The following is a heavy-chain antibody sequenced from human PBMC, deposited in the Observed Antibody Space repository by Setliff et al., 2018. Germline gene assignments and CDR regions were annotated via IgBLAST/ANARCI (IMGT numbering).Heavy chain of an antibody. CDR2: IKQDGSEQ. Sequence: GGSLRLSCAASRFTFSNYWMSWVRQAPGKGLEWVANIKQDGSEQYYVDSVRGRFTISRDNAKNTLYLQMDSLRAEDTAVYYCTGRWYFDLWGRGTLVTVSS. CDR1: RFTFSNYW. V-gene: IGHV3-7*01. CDR3: TGRWYFDL. J-gene: IGHJ2*01.